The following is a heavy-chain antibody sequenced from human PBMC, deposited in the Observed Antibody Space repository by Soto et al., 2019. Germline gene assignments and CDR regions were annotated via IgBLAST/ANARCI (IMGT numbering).Heavy chain of an antibody. V-gene: IGHV1-18*01. J-gene: IGHJ5*02. CDR1: GDTFTNFG. CDR2: IATYNSNK. D-gene: IGHD3-10*01. CDR3: ARVLRGVVNWFDP. Sequence: ASVKVSCKTSGDTFTNFGLSWVRQAPGQGLEWMGWIATYNSNKNYAQKFQGRLTLITDTSTSTGDMELKSLEYDDTAVYYCARVLRGVVNWFDPWGQGTLVTVSS.